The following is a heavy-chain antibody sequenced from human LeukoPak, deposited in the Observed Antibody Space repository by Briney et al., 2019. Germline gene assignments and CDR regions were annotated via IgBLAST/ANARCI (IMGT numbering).Heavy chain of an antibody. J-gene: IGHJ3*02. V-gene: IGHV1-18*04. Sequence: VKVSCKASGYTFTNYGISWVRQAPGQGLEWMGWISPYNDYTNYAQKLQGRVTMTTDTSTSTGYMELRSLRSDDTAVYYCARWYCSSTSCYAGAFDMWGQGTMVTVSS. CDR2: ISPYNDYT. D-gene: IGHD2-2*01. CDR3: ARWYCSSTSCYAGAFDM. CDR1: GYTFTNYG.